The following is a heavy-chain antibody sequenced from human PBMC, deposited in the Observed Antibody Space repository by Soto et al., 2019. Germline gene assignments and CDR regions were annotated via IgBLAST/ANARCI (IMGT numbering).Heavy chain of an antibody. J-gene: IGHJ6*02. Sequence: QVQLQESGPGLVKPSETLSLTCTVSGDSVSSYYWSWIRQPAGRGLEWIGRIYISGSTDYNPSLKGRVSMSVDRSKNQFFLKLTSVTAADTAVYYCVRDCSGGGCYSDYGMDVWGQGTTVTVSS. CDR2: IYISGST. V-gene: IGHV4-4*07. D-gene: IGHD2-15*01. CDR3: VRDCSGGGCYSDYGMDV. CDR1: GDSVSSYY.